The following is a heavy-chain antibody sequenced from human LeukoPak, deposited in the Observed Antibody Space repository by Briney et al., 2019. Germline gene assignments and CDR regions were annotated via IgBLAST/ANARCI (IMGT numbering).Heavy chain of an antibody. Sequence: SETLSLTCTVSGGSITSYHWSWIRQPPGKGLEWIGYISYSGSTNYNPSLKSRVTISLDTSKNQFSLKLSSVTAADTAVYYCTRGAGWLIDYWGQGILVTVSS. CDR3: TRGAGWLIDY. CDR2: ISYSGST. D-gene: IGHD3-16*01. CDR1: GGSITSYH. J-gene: IGHJ4*02. V-gene: IGHV4-59*01.